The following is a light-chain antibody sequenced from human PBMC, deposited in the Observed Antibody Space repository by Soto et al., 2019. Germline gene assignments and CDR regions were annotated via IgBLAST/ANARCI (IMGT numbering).Light chain of an antibody. CDR2: DAS. CDR3: QQYNSYSPIT. V-gene: IGKV1-5*01. Sequence: DIQMTQSPSTLSASVGDRVTITCRASQSISSWLAWYQQKPGKAPKLLIYDASSLESGVPSRFSGSGSGTEFTLTISSRQPDDFATYYCQQYNSYSPITFGQGTRVEIK. J-gene: IGKJ5*01. CDR1: QSISSW.